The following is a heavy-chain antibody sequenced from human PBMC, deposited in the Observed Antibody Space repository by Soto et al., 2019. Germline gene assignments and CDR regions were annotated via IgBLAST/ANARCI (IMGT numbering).Heavy chain of an antibody. CDR3: ARDGQQLPPGGMDV. J-gene: IGHJ6*02. Sequence: GVLRLSCAASGFTFSSYSMNWVRQAPGKGLEWVSSISSSSSYIYYADSVKGRFTISRDNAKNSLYLQMNSLRAEDTAVYYCARDGQQLPPGGMDVWGQGTTVTVSS. D-gene: IGHD6-13*01. CDR2: ISSSSSYI. V-gene: IGHV3-21*01. CDR1: GFTFSSYS.